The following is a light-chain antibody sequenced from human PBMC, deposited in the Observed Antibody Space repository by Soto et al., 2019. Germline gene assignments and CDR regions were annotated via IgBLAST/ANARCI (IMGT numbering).Light chain of an antibody. CDR2: YDD. J-gene: IGLJ3*02. CDR1: NSNIGNNE. V-gene: IGLV1-36*01. Sequence: QSVLTQPPSVSGAPRQRVTISCSGSNSNIGNNEVNWYQQFPGKAPKLLIYYDDLRPSGVSALCSGSKSGASASLAISGLQSEDEAVCYCAAWDDSLNGVVFGGGTKLTVL. CDR3: AAWDDSLNGVV.